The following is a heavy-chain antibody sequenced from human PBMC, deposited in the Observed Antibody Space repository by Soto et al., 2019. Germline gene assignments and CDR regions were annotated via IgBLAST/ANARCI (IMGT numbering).Heavy chain of an antibody. CDR1: GGTFSSYA. Sequence: QVQLVQSGAEGKKPGSSVKVSCKASGGTFSSYAISWVRQAPGQGLEWMGGIIPIFGTANYAQKFQGRVTITADEYTSTAYMELSSLRSEDTAVYYCARRERTHYGDYLFDYWGQGTLVTVSS. D-gene: IGHD4-17*01. J-gene: IGHJ4*02. CDR3: ARRERTHYGDYLFDY. V-gene: IGHV1-69*01. CDR2: IIPIFGTA.